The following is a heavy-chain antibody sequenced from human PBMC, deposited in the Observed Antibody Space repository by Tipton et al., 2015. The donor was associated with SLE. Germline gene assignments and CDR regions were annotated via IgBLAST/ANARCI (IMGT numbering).Heavy chain of an antibody. Sequence: TLSLTCTVSGGSISSYYWSWIRQPPGKGLEWIGYIYYSGSTNYNPSLKSRVTISVDTSKNQFSLKLTSVTAADTAVYYCARVGGNDILTGYSYYFDYWGQGTLVTVSS. V-gene: IGHV4-59*07. CDR1: GGSISSYY. J-gene: IGHJ4*02. CDR3: ARVGGNDILTGYSYYFDY. CDR2: IYYSGST. D-gene: IGHD3-9*01.